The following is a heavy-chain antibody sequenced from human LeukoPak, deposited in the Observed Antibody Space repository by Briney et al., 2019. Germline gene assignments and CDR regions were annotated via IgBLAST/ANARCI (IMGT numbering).Heavy chain of an antibody. D-gene: IGHD2-21*01. J-gene: IGHJ4*02. CDR3: ARDKRFAGGGDY. CDR1: GYSISSGYY. CDR2: IYHSGST. Sequence: PSETLSLTCAVSGYSISSGYYWGWIRQPPGKGLEWIGSIYHSGSTYYNPSLKSRVTISVDTSKNQFSLKLSSVTAADTAVYYCARDKRFAGGGDYWGQGTLVTVSS. V-gene: IGHV4-38-2*02.